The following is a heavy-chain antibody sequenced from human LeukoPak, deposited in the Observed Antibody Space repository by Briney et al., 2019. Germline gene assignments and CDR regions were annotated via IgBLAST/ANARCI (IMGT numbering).Heavy chain of an antibody. Sequence: ASETLSLTCTVSADSISSYYWSWIRQPPGKGLEWIGYIYYSGGTDYNPSLKSRSTISVNTSKNHFSLKLRSVTAADTAVYYCARHVTISGPYDASDIWGQGTMVTVSP. D-gene: IGHD5-24*01. V-gene: IGHV4-59*08. CDR1: ADSISSYY. J-gene: IGHJ3*02. CDR2: IYYSGGT. CDR3: ARHVTISGPYDASDI.